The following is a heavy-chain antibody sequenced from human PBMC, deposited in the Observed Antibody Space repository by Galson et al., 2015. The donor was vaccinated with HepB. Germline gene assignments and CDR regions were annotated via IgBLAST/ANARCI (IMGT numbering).Heavy chain of an antibody. V-gene: IGHV1-18*01. J-gene: IGHJ4*02. Sequence: SVKVSCKASGYTFTTYGISWVRQAPGQGLEWMGQINPTSGSSKYAQRFQDRVTMTTDTSTSTVYIEVSGLRSEDTAVYFCARDGQGSGGYYYLSPFDYWGQGTVVTVSS. CDR2: INPTSGSS. CDR3: ARDGQGSGGYYYLSPFDY. D-gene: IGHD3-22*01. CDR1: GYTFTTYG.